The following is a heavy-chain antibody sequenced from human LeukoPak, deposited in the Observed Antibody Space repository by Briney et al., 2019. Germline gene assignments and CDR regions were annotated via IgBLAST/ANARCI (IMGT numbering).Heavy chain of an antibody. D-gene: IGHD4-17*01. Sequence: PSETLSLTCTVSGGSVSSGSYYWSWIRQPPGKGLEWIGYLYYSGSTNYNPSLKSRLTISVDTSKNQFSLKLSSVTAADTAVYYCARDRRDLDYGAPYGMDVWGQGTTVTVSS. CDR2: LYYSGST. CDR3: ARDRRDLDYGAPYGMDV. CDR1: GGSVSSGSYY. V-gene: IGHV4-61*01. J-gene: IGHJ6*02.